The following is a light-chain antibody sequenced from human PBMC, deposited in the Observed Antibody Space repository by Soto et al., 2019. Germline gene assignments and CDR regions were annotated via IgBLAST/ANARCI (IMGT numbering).Light chain of an antibody. Sequence: IQIPLSPSTLSSSIGTRVPITSRVSQSISSWLAWYQQKLGRAPRLLIYDASSLESGVPSRFSGSGYGTEFTLTISSLQPDDFATYYCQQYNTYSSLTFGGGTKVDI. V-gene: IGKV1-5*01. J-gene: IGKJ4*01. CDR1: QSISSW. CDR3: QQYNTYSSLT. CDR2: DAS.